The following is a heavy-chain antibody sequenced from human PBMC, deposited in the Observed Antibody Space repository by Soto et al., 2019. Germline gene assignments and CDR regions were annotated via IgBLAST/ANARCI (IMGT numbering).Heavy chain of an antibody. CDR1: GGSISSGGYY. CDR2: IYYSGST. J-gene: IGHJ4*02. CDR3: ARAGYCSGGSCYSLYYFDY. D-gene: IGHD2-15*01. Sequence: QVQLQESGPGLVKPSQTLSPTCTVSGGSISSGGYYWSWIRQHPGKGLEWIGYIYYSGSTYYNPSLKSRVTISVDTSKNQFSLKLSSVTAADTAVYYCARAGYCSGGSCYSLYYFDYWGQGTLVTVSS. V-gene: IGHV4-31*03.